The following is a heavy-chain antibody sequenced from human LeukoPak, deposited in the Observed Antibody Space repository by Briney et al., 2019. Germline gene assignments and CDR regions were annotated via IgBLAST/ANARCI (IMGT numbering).Heavy chain of an antibody. CDR3: ARQGVATAIDY. J-gene: IGHJ4*02. D-gene: IGHD2-21*02. V-gene: IGHV4-4*07. CDR1: GASISNYY. CDR2: ISASGNT. Sequence: SETLSLTCTVSGASISNYYWSWIRQPAGKGLEWIGRISASGNTNYNPSLKSRVTMSVDTSMNLFALKLSSVTAADTAVYYCARQGVATAIDYWGQGTLVTVSS.